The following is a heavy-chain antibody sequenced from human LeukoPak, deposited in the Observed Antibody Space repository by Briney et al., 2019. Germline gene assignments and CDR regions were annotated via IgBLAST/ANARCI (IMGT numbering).Heavy chain of an antibody. D-gene: IGHD3-3*01. J-gene: IGHJ4*02. CDR1: GYTFTSYD. Sequence: ASVKVSCKASGYTFTSYDINWVRQATGQGLEWMGWMNPNSGNTGYAQKFQGRVTITRNTSISTAYMELSSLRSEDTAVYYCAKDLRFAPYMSGYLEYWGQGALVTVSS. CDR2: MNPNSGNT. V-gene: IGHV1-8*03. CDR3: AKDLRFAPYMSGYLEY.